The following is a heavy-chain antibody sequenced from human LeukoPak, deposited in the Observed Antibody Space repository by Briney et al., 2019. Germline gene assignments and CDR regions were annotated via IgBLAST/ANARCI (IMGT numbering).Heavy chain of an antibody. Sequence: GGSLRLSCAASGFTFSSHPMHWVRQAPGKGLEWVGVILYDGSNKYYADSVKGRFTISRDNSKNTLYLQMNSLRAEDTAVYYCAKASLPGYSSGWSFDYWGQGTLVTVST. CDR3: AKASLPGYSSGWSFDY. CDR1: GFTFSSHP. J-gene: IGHJ4*02. CDR2: ILYDGSNK. V-gene: IGHV3-30*04. D-gene: IGHD6-19*01.